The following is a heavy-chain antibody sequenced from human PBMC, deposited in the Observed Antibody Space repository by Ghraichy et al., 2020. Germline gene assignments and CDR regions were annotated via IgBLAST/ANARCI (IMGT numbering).Heavy chain of an antibody. D-gene: IGHD1-1*01. CDR1: GYTFSTFG. Sequence: ASVKVSCKTTGYTFSTFGLSWVRHAPGQGLEWMGWISPLTGDTRYAQQFQGRVTLSTDTSTSTAYMELGSLRSDDTAVYYCARDQIQLKLHYFYGLDVWGKGTTLTASS. J-gene: IGHJ6*04. V-gene: IGHV1-18*04. CDR2: ISPLTGDT. CDR3: ARDQIQLKLHYFYGLDV.